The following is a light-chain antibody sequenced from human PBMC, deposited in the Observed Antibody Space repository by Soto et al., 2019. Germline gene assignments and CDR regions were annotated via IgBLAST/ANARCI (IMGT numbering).Light chain of an antibody. Sequence: EIVMTQSPATLSVSPGQRATVSCRASESVSSNLAWYQQKPGQAPRLLIYWASTRESGVPDRFSGSGSGTDFTLTISSLQAEDVAVYYCQQYYSTPLTFGGGTKVDIK. CDR1: ESVSSN. CDR3: QQYYSTPLT. V-gene: IGKV3-15*01. CDR2: WAS. J-gene: IGKJ4*01.